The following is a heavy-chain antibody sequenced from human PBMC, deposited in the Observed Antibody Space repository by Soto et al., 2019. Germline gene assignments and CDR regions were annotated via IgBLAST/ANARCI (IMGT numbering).Heavy chain of an antibody. CDR1: GFTFSSYS. V-gene: IGHV3-48*01. CDR3: ARDKYDYGDYYYYMDV. Sequence: GGSLRLSCAASGFTFSSYSMNWVRQAPGKGLEWVSYISSSSSTIYYADSVKGRFTISRDNAKNSLVLQMNSLRAEDTAVYYCARDKYDYGDYYYYMDVWGKGTTVTVSS. CDR2: ISSSSSTI. J-gene: IGHJ6*03. D-gene: IGHD4-17*01.